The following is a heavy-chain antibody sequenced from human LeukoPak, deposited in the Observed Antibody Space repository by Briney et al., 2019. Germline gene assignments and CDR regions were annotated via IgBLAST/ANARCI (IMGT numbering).Heavy chain of an antibody. Sequence: TGGSLRLSCAASGFTFSNAWMSWVRQAPGKGLEWVSLIYSGGSTYYTDSVKGRFTISRDNSKNTLYLQMNSLRAEDTAVYYCARRAGDYSHPYDYWGQGILVTVSS. CDR3: ARRAGDYSHPYDY. V-gene: IGHV3-53*01. CDR2: IYSGGST. J-gene: IGHJ4*02. CDR1: GFTFSNAW. D-gene: IGHD3-22*01.